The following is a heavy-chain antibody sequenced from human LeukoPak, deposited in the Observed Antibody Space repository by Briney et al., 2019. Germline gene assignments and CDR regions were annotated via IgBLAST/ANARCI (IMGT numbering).Heavy chain of an antibody. Sequence: GGSLRLSCAASGFTFTDYIFTWVRQAPGKGLEWVSSISSSGSNIYYADSTKGRFTVSRDNAKSSLYLQMNSLRAEDTAIYYCARYYLAGSGYSPFFDYWGQGTLVTVSS. CDR1: GFTFTDYI. D-gene: IGHD3-22*01. V-gene: IGHV3-21*01. CDR3: ARYYLAGSGYSPFFDY. CDR2: ISSSGSNI. J-gene: IGHJ4*02.